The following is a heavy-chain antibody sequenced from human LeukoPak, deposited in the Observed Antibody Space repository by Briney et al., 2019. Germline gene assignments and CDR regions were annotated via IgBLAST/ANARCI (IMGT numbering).Heavy chain of an antibody. J-gene: IGHJ4*02. D-gene: IGHD3-9*01. CDR2: ISYGGSNK. CDR3: ARDGCDILTGYYICYFDY. V-gene: IGHV3-30*04. CDR1: GFTFSSYA. Sequence: QPGGSLRLSGAASGFTFSSYAMHWVRQAPGKGLEWVAVISYGGSNKYYADSVKGRFTISRDNSKNTLYLQMNSLRAEDTAVYYCARDGCDILTGYYICYFDYWGQGTLVTVSS.